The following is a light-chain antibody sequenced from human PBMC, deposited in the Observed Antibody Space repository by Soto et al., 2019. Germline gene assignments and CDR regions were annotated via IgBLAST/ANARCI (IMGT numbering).Light chain of an antibody. Sequence: EIVLTQSPATLSLSPGERATLSCRASQIVISSYLAWYQQKPGQAPRLLIYGASSRATGIPDRFSGSGSGTDFTLTISRLEPEDFAVYYCQQYGSSPWTFGQGTKVDIK. CDR3: QQYGSSPWT. J-gene: IGKJ1*01. CDR1: QIVISSY. CDR2: GAS. V-gene: IGKV3-20*01.